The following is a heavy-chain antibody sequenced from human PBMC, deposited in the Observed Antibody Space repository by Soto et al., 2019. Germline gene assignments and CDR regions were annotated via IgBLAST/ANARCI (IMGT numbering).Heavy chain of an antibody. Sequence: GGSLRLSCAASGFTFSSYGMHWVRQAPGKGLEWVAVIWYDGSNKYYADSVKGRFTISRDNSKNTLYLQMNSLRAEDTAVYYCARGRRQLAKSYYYYYYMDVWGKGTTVTVSS. D-gene: IGHD6-6*01. J-gene: IGHJ6*03. V-gene: IGHV3-33*01. CDR2: IWYDGSNK. CDR3: ARGRRQLAKSYYYYYYMDV. CDR1: GFTFSSYG.